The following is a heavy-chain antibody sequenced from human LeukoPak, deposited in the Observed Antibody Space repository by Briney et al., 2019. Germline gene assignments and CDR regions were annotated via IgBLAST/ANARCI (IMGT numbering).Heavy chain of an antibody. V-gene: IGHV3-33*08. CDR1: GFTFSSYA. J-gene: IGHJ4*02. CDR2: IWYDGSNK. CDR3: ARDAGGDCWFDY. D-gene: IGHD2-21*02. Sequence: PGGSLRLSCAASGFTFSSYAMSWVRQAPGKGLEWVAVIWYDGSNKYYADSVKGRFTISRDNSKNTLYLQMNILRAEDTAVYYCARDAGGDCWFDYWGQGTLVTVSS.